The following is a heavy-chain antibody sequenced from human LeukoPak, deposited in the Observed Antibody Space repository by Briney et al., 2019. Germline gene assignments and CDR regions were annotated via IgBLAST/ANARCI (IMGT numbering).Heavy chain of an antibody. Sequence: PETLSLTCSVSGGSISSSSYYWGWIRQPPGKGLEWIATINYSGTTHYNPSLKSRVTISVDTSKNQFSLKLSSVTAADTAVYYCARRWELLSWFDPWGQGTLVTVSS. J-gene: IGHJ5*02. V-gene: IGHV4-39*07. CDR2: INYSGTT. CDR3: ARRWELLSWFDP. D-gene: IGHD1-26*01. CDR1: GGSISSSSYY.